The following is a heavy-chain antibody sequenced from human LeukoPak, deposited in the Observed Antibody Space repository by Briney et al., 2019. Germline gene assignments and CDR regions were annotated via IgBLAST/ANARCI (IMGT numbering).Heavy chain of an antibody. Sequence: SETLSLTCTVSGGSISSYYWSWIRQPPGKGLEWIGYIYYSGSTNYNPSLKSRVTISVDTSKNQFSLKLSSVTAADTAVYYCARDRAYEFDPWGQGTLVTVSS. J-gene: IGHJ5*02. D-gene: IGHD2-8*01. V-gene: IGHV4-59*01. CDR2: IYYSGST. CDR3: ARDRAYEFDP. CDR1: GGSISSYY.